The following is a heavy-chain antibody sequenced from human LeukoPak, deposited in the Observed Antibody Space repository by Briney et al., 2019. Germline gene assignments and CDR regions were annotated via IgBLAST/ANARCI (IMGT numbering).Heavy chain of an antibody. Sequence: SETLSLTCSVSGDTIRIDYWSCIRQPPGKGLEWIGYIYYSGSTTYNPSPKSRVTISVDTSKNQLSLKLTSEAAADTAVYYCARHGGAAGGHWGQGTLVTVSS. CDR1: GDTIRIDY. CDR3: ARHGGAAGGH. J-gene: IGHJ4*02. V-gene: IGHV4-59*08. D-gene: IGHD6-13*01. CDR2: IYYSGST.